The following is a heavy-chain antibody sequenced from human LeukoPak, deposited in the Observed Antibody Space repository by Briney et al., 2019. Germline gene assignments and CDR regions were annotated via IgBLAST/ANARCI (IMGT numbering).Heavy chain of an antibody. J-gene: IGHJ4*02. CDR3: ARSAALRFLYYFDY. D-gene: IGHD3-3*01. V-gene: IGHV3-23*01. CDR1: RFTFSSYA. Sequence: GGSLRLSCAASRFTFSSYAMSWVRQAPGKGLEWVSTISGGGGSTYYADSVKGRFTISRDNSKNTLYLQMNSLRAEDTAVYYCARSAALRFLYYFDYWGQGTLVTVSS. CDR2: ISGGGGST.